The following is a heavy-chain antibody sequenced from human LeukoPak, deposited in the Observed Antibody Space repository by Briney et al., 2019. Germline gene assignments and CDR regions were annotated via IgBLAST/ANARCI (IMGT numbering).Heavy chain of an antibody. Sequence: KPGGSLRLSCAASGFTFSSYSMNWVRQAPGRGLEWVSSISSSSSYIYYADSVKGRFTISRDNAKNSLCLQMNSLRAEDTAVYYCGRVRCSGGSFYPYYFYGMDVWGQGTTVTVSS. D-gene: IGHD2-15*01. CDR2: ISSSSSYI. CDR1: GFTFSSYS. V-gene: IGHV3-21*01. CDR3: GRVRCSGGSFYPYYFYGMDV. J-gene: IGHJ6*02.